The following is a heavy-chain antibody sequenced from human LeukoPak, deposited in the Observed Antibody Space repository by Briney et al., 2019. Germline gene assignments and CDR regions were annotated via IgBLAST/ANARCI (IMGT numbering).Heavy chain of an antibody. V-gene: IGHV3-21*01. Sequence: GGSLRLSCAASGFTFNSYNMNWVRQAPGKGLEWVSSITSTSSYTFYADSVKGRFTISRDNAKNSLYLQMNSLRAEDTAVYYCARVTMVRGRYYYMDVWGKGTTVTVSS. CDR2: ITSTSSYT. J-gene: IGHJ6*03. CDR3: ARVTMVRGRYYYMDV. D-gene: IGHD3-10*01. CDR1: GFTFNSYN.